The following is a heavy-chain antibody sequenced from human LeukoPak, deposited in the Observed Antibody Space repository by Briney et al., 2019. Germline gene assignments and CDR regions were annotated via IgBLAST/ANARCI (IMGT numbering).Heavy chain of an antibody. CDR2: IWYDGSNK. CDR1: GFTFSSYG. J-gene: IGHJ6*02. Sequence: PGGSLRLSCAASGFTFSSYGMHWVRQAPGKGLEWVAVIWYDGSNKYYADSVKGRFTISRDNSKNTLYLQMNSLRAEDTAVYYCARDLAWDSKSGYYYNGMDVWGQGTTVTVSS. V-gene: IGHV3-33*01. CDR3: ARDLAWDSKSGYYYNGMDV. D-gene: IGHD3-22*01.